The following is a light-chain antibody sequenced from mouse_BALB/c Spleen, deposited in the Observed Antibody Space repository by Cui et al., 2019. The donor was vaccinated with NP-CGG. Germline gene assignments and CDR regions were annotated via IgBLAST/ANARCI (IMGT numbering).Light chain of an antibody. Sequence: QAVVTQESALTTPPGETVTLTCRSSNGAITTSNYANWVQEKPDHLFTGLIGGTNNRPPGVPARFSGSLIGDKAALTITGAQTEDEAIYFCALWYSNHWVFGGGTKLTVL. CDR1: NGAITTSNY. V-gene: IGLV1*01. CDR3: ALWYSNHWV. J-gene: IGLJ1*01. CDR2: GTN.